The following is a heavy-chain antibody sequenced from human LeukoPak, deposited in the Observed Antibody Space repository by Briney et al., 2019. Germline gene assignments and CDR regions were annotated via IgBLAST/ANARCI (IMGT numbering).Heavy chain of an antibody. CDR3: AKRSGDF. Sequence: PGGSLRLSCAASGFTFTSDVMSWVRQAPGKGLEWASSINNGDGDTHYADSVKGRFTISRDNSKNTVYLQMNSLRVEDTAIYYCAKRSGDFWGQGTLVTVSS. V-gene: IGHV3-23*01. CDR1: GFTFTSDV. CDR2: INNGDGDT. D-gene: IGHD1-26*01. J-gene: IGHJ4*02.